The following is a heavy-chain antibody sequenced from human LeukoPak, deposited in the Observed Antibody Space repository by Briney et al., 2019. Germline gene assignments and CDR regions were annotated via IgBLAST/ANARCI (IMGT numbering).Heavy chain of an antibody. V-gene: IGHV1-18*01. CDR2: ISAYNGNT. Sequence: ASVKVSCKASAYRFTSYGISWVRQAPGQGLEWMAWISAYNGNTNYAQKFQGRVIMTTDTSTSTAYMELRSLRSDDTAVYYCAREPDCSSTRCSESPFDYWGEGTLVTVSS. CDR3: AREPDCSSTRCSESPFDY. J-gene: IGHJ4*02. CDR1: AYRFTSYG. D-gene: IGHD2-2*01.